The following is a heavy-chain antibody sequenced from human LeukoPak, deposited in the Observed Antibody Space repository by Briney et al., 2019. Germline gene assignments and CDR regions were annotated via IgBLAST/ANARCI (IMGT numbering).Heavy chain of an antibody. CDR1: GYTFTDYY. CDR3: AREYYDSSAYNQEAIDY. J-gene: IGHJ4*02. Sequence: GASVKVPCKASGYTFTDYYMHWVRQAPGQGLEWLRWINPNSGGTNYAQKFQGRVTMTRDTSISTAYMELSRLRSDDTAVYYCAREYYDSSAYNQEAIDYWGQGTLVTVSS. CDR2: INPNSGGT. D-gene: IGHD3-22*01. V-gene: IGHV1-2*02.